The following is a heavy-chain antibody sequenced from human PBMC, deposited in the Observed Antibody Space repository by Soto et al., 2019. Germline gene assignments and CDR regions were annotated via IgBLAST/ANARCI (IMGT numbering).Heavy chain of an antibody. J-gene: IGHJ3*01. CDR3: ARGERGAFDL. V-gene: IGHV3-74*01. Sequence: EVQLVESGGGLVQPGESLRLSCAASGFTFDYYWMHWVRQAPGKGLVWVSRIHSDGTSTTYADSVKGRFTISRDNAKDTMSLQIKSLRAEDTAVYYCARGERGAFDLWGQGTVVTVSS. CDR2: IHSDGTST. CDR1: GFTFDYYW. D-gene: IGHD1-1*01.